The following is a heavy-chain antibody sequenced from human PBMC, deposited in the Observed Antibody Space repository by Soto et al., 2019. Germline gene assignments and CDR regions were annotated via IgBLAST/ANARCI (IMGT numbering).Heavy chain of an antibody. Sequence: RASVKVSCKASGFTFTSSAMQWVRQARGQRLEWIGWIVVGSGNTNYAQKFQERVTITRDMSTSTAYMELSSLRSEDTAVYYCAASDRYDFWSGYLPIDYWGQGTLVTVSS. V-gene: IGHV1-58*02. CDR3: AASDRYDFWSGYLPIDY. J-gene: IGHJ4*02. CDR2: IVVGSGNT. CDR1: GFTFTSSA. D-gene: IGHD3-3*01.